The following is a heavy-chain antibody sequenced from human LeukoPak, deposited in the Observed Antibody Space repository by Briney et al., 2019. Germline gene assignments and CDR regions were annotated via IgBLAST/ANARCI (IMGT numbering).Heavy chain of an antibody. J-gene: IGHJ6*03. CDR3: AADTHNYYDSSGNPGYYYMDV. V-gene: IGHV1-46*01. D-gene: IGHD3-22*01. Sequence: ASVKVSCKASGYTFTSYYMHWVRQAPGQGLEWMGIINPSGGSTSYAQKFQGRVTITRDMSTSTAYMELSSLRSEDTAVYYCAADTHNYYDSSGNPGYYYMDVWGKGTTVTVSS. CDR1: GYTFTSYY. CDR2: INPSGGST.